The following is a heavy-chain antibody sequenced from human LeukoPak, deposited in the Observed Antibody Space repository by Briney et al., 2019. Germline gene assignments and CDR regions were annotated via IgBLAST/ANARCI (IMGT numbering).Heavy chain of an antibody. Sequence: GGSLRPSCAASGFTFSNSDMNWVRQAPGKGLEWVSFISASGGSAQYADSVRGRFTISRDNSKNTLCLQMNSLRAEDTAVYYCAKAGSYSDISVYPLASFDFWGQGTMVTVSS. V-gene: IGHV3-23*01. CDR2: ISASGGSA. CDR1: GFTFSNSD. D-gene: IGHD3-22*01. J-gene: IGHJ3*01. CDR3: AKAGSYSDISVYPLASFDF.